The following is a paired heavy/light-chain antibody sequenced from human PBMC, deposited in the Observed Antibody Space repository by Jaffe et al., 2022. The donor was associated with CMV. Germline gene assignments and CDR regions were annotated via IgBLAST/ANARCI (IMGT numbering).Heavy chain of an antibody. V-gene: IGHV3-11*01. CDR2: ISSTSSTV. CDR3: ARDDAPLEAYNFGPNYYVMDV. Sequence: QVQLVESGGGLVKPGGSLRLSCAASGFTFSDYYLSWIRQAPGKGLEWVSYISSTSSTVYYADSVKGRFTISRDNAKKSLYLQMNSLRAEDTAVYYCARDDAPLEAYNFGPNYYVMDVWGQGTTVTVSS. J-gene: IGHJ6*02. CDR1: GFTFSDYY. D-gene: IGHD1-1*01.
Light chain of an antibody. CDR2: KVF. J-gene: IGKJ1*01. Sequence: DVVMTQSPLSLPVTLGQPASISCRSSQSLLYGDGNSYLTWFQQRPGQSPRRLLYKVFNRDSGVPDRFSGSGSGTDFTLKISRVEAEDVGVYYCMQGTHWPRTFGQGTKVEIK. CDR1: QSLLYGDGNSY. V-gene: IGKV2-30*01. CDR3: MQGTHWPRT.